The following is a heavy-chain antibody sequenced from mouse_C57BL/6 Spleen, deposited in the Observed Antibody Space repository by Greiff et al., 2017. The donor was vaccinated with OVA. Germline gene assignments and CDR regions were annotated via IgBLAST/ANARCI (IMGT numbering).Heavy chain of an antibody. CDR1: GFTFSDYG. V-gene: IGHV5-17*01. Sequence: EVQRVESGGGLVKPGGSLKLSCAASGFTFSDYGMHWVRQAPEKGLEWVAYISSGSSTIYYADTVKGRFTISRDNAKNTLFLQMTSLRSEDTAMYYCARDGFITTVVAHYFDYWGQGTTLTVSS. J-gene: IGHJ2*01. CDR2: ISSGSSTI. D-gene: IGHD1-1*01. CDR3: ARDGFITTVVAHYFDY.